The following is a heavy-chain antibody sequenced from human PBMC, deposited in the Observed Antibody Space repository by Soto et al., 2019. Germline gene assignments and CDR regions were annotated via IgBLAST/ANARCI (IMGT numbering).Heavy chain of an antibody. CDR1: GGSFSGYY. CDR2: INHSGST. Sequence: SETLSLTCAVYGGSFSGYYWSWIRQPPGKGLEWIGEINHSGSTNYNPSLKSRVTISVDTSKNQFTLKLRSVTAADTAVYYCARGPYYYGSFLDYWGQGTLVTVSS. CDR3: ARGPYYYGSFLDY. D-gene: IGHD3-10*01. V-gene: IGHV4-34*01. J-gene: IGHJ4*02.